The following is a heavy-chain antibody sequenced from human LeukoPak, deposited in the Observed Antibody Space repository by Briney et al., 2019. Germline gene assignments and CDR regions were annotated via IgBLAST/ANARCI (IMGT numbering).Heavy chain of an antibody. V-gene: IGHV3-23*01. Sequence: PGGSLRLSCAASGFTFSYYYMSWVRQAPGKGLEWVSGISGSGGSIRYADSVKGRFIISRDNSKNTLYLQMNSLRAEDTAVYYCAKGGDGYNYYFDYWGQETLVTVSS. CDR1: GFTFSYYY. J-gene: IGHJ4*02. D-gene: IGHD5-24*01. CDR3: AKGGDGYNYYFDY. CDR2: ISGSGGSI.